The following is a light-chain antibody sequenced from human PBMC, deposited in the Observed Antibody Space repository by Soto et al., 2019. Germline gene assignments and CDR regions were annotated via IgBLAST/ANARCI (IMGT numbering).Light chain of an antibody. CDR3: SSYTSSSTLYV. CDR2: DVS. Sequence: QSVLTQPASVSGSPGQSITISCTGTSSDVGGYNYVSWYQQHPGKAPKLMIYDVSNRPSGASNRFSGSKSGNTASLTISGLRAEDEADYYCSSYTSSSTLYVFGTGTKVTVL. CDR1: SSDVGGYNY. V-gene: IGLV2-14*01. J-gene: IGLJ1*01.